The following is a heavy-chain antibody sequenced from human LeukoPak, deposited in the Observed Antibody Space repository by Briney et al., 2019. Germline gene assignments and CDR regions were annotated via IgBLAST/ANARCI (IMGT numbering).Heavy chain of an antibody. CDR3: ARARSTGVSGYFDY. D-gene: IGHD1-1*01. V-gene: IGHV3-21*01. Sequence: PGGSLRLSCAASGFTFSSYAMSWVRQAPGKGLEWVSGISGSSSYIYYADSVKGRFTISRDNAKNSLYLQMNSLRAEDTAVYYCARARSTGVSGYFDYWGQGTLVTVSS. CDR2: ISGSSSYI. CDR1: GFTFSSYA. J-gene: IGHJ4*02.